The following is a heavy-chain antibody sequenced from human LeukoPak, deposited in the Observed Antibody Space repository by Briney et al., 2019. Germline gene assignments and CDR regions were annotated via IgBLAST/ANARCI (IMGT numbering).Heavy chain of an antibody. J-gene: IGHJ4*02. V-gene: IGHV3-7*05. Sequence: PGGSLRLSCAASGFIFSSYWMSWVRQAPGKGLEWVANIKQDGSEKYYVDSVKGRFTISRDNAKNSLYLQMNSLRAEDTAVYYCARERVFDYWGQGTLVTVSS. CDR1: GFIFSSYW. CDR3: ARERVFDY. CDR2: IKQDGSEK.